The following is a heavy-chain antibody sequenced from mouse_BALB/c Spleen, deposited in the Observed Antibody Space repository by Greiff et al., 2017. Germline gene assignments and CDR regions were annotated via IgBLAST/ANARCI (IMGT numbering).Heavy chain of an antibody. D-gene: IGHD2-4*01. J-gene: IGHJ4*01. CDR1: GYSFTDYN. Sequence: LVESGPELVKPGASVKVSCKASGYSFTDYNMYWVKQSHGKSLEWIGYIDPYNGGTSYNQKFKGKATLTVDKSSSTAFMHLNSLTSEDSAVYYCARGDDYEGDYAMDYWGQGTSVTVSS. CDR3: ARGDDYEGDYAMDY. CDR2: IDPYNGGT. V-gene: IGHV1S135*01.